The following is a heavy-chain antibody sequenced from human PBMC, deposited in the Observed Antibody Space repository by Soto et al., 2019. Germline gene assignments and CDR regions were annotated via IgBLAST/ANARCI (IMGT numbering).Heavy chain of an antibody. CDR3: ATVQTWDRNWFDP. CDR2: FDPEDGET. V-gene: IGHV1-24*01. CDR1: GYTLTELS. J-gene: IGHJ5*02. D-gene: IGHD1-26*01. Sequence: ASVKVSCKVSGYTLTELSMHWVRQAPGKGLEWMGGFDPEDGETIYAQKFQGRVTMTVDTSTDTAYMELSSLRSEDTAVYYCATVQTWDRNWFDPWGQGTLVTVSS.